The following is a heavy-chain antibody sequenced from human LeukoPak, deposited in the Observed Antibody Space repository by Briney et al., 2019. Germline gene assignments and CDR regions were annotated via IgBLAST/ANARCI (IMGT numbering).Heavy chain of an antibody. D-gene: IGHD6-13*01. J-gene: IGHJ4*02. CDR1: GGSISSYY. CDR2: IYYSGST. CDR3: ARGIAAAETYFDY. Sequence: SETLSLTCAVSGGSISSYYWSWIRQPPGKGLEWIGYIYYSGSTNYNPSLKSRVTISVDTSKNQFSLKLSSVTAADTAVYYCARGIAAAETYFDYWGQGTLVTVSS. V-gene: IGHV4-59*01.